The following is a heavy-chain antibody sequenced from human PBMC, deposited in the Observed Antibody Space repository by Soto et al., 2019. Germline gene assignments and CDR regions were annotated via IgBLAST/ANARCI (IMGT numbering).Heavy chain of an antibody. V-gene: IGHV3-53*01. D-gene: IGHD3-22*01. J-gene: IGHJ1*01. CDR2: IYSGGST. Sequence: EVQLVESGGGLIQPGGSLRLSCAASGFTVSSNYMSWVRQAPGKGLEWVSVIYSGGSTYYADSVKGRFTISRDNSKNTLYLQMNSVRAEDTAVYYCARDRVESGYREYLQRWGQGTLVTVSS. CDR1: GFTVSSNY. CDR3: ARDRVESGYREYLQR.